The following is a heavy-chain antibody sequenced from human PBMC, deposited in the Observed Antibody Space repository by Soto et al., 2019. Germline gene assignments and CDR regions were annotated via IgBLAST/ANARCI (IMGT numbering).Heavy chain of an antibody. D-gene: IGHD3-10*01. J-gene: IGHJ6*02. CDR3: ARWGAMVRGVIKSPRPYYYYGMDV. CDR2: INPNSGGT. CDR1: GYTFTGYY. V-gene: IGHV1-2*02. Sequence: ASVKVSCKASGYTFTGYYMHWVRQAPGQGLEWMGWINPNSGGTNYAQKFQGRVTMTRDTSISTAYMELSRLRSDDMAVYYCARWGAMVRGVIKSPRPYYYYGMDVWGQGTTVTVSS.